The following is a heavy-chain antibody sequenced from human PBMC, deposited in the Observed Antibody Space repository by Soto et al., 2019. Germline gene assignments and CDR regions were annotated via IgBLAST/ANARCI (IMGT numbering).Heavy chain of an antibody. D-gene: IGHD2-21*02. CDR1: GFTFSSYA. Sequence: EVQLLESGGGLVQPGGSLRLSCAASGFTFSSYAMSWVRQAPGKGLEWVSAISGSGGSTYYADSVKGRFTIARDNSKNTRYLQMNSLRAEDTAVYYCAKLPPCGGDCSLDYWGQGTLVTVSS. CDR2: ISGSGGST. J-gene: IGHJ4*02. CDR3: AKLPPCGGDCSLDY. V-gene: IGHV3-23*01.